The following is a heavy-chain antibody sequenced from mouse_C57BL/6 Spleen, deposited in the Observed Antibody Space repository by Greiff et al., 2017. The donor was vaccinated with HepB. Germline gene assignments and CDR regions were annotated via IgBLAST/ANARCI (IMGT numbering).Heavy chain of an antibody. Sequence: VKLVESGAELVKPGASVKISCKASGYAFSSYWMNWVKQRPGKGLEWIGQIYPGDGDTNYNGKFKGKATLTADKSSSTAYMQLSSLTSEDSAVYFCARGSSSYWYFDVWGTGTTVTVSS. V-gene: IGHV1-80*01. D-gene: IGHD1-1*01. CDR2: IYPGDGDT. CDR3: ARGSSSYWYFDV. CDR1: GYAFSSYW. J-gene: IGHJ1*03.